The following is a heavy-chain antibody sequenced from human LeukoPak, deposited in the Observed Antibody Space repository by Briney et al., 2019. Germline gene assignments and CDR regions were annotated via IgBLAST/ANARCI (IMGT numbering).Heavy chain of an antibody. CDR1: GFTFSSYA. Sequence: GGSLRLSCAASGFTFSSYAMSWVRQAPGKGLEWVSVTYSGGSTGYADSVKGRFTISRDNSKNTLFLQMNSLRAEDTAFYYCARDAFDIWGQGTMVTVSS. J-gene: IGHJ3*02. CDR2: TYSGGST. V-gene: IGHV3-66*01. CDR3: ARDAFDI.